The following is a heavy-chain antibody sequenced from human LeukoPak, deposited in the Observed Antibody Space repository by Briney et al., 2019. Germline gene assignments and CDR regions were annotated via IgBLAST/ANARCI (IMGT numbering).Heavy chain of an antibody. V-gene: IGHV1-46*01. CDR1: GYTFTSYY. CDR2: INPSGGST. Sequence: ASVKVSCKASGYTFTSYYMHWVRQAPGQGLEWMGIINPSGGSTSYAQKFQGRVTMTRDTSTSTVYMELSSLRSEDTAVYYCARDKYYDFWSGYFNFGYWGQGTLVTVSS. J-gene: IGHJ4*02. CDR3: ARDKYYDFWSGYFNFGY. D-gene: IGHD3-3*01.